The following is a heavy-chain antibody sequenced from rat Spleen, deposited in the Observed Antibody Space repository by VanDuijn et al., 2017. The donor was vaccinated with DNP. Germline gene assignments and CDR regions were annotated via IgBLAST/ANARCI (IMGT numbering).Heavy chain of an antibody. Sequence: EVQLVESGGGLVQPGRSMKLSRAASGFTFSNYDMAWVRQAPKKGLEWVATISYVGSSTYYRDSVKGRFTISRDNARSTLYLQMNSLRSEDMATYYCARWYNSGYYFDYWGQGVMVTVSS. J-gene: IGHJ2*01. CDR3: ARWYNSGYYFDY. CDR1: GFTFSNYD. D-gene: IGHD4-3*01. CDR2: ISYVGSST. V-gene: IGHV5-22*01.